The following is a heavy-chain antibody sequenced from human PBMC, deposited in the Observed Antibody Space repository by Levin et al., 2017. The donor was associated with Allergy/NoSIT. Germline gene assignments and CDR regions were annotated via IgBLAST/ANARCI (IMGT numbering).Heavy chain of an antibody. D-gene: IGHD1-26*01. CDR1: GDSISHGVYF. CDR3: ARGWGIVAATFDF. CDR2: IYSGGST. J-gene: IGHJ4*02. Sequence: LSQTLSLTCTVSGDSISHGVYFWSWLRQSPGKGLEWMGYIYSGGSTYYNLALESRLTLSVDPSKNQFSLHLRSLTVADTAVYYCARGWGIVAATFDFWGRGTLVTVSS. V-gene: IGHV4-31*02.